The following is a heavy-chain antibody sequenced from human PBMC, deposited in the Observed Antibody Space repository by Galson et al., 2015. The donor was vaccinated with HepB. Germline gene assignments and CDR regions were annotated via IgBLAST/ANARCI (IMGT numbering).Heavy chain of an antibody. J-gene: IGHJ2*01. D-gene: IGHD3-10*01. Sequence: SLRLSCAASGFTFSSYAMSWVRQAPGKGLEWVSAISGSGGSTYYADSVKGRFTISRDNSKNTLYLQMNSLRAEDTAVYYCAKDDPRGSGSYRLEFDWYFDLWGRGTLVTVSS. CDR2: ISGSGGST. V-gene: IGHV3-23*01. CDR1: GFTFSSYA. CDR3: AKDDPRGSGSYRLEFDWYFDL.